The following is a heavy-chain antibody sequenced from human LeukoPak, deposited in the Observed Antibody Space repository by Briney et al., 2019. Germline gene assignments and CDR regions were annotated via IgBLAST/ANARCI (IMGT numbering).Heavy chain of an antibody. CDR2: ISSSSSYI. V-gene: IGHV3-21*04. CDR3: AGPNDSSGRLD. J-gene: IGHJ4*02. D-gene: IGHD3-22*01. CDR1: GFTFSSYS. Sequence: GGSLRLPCAASGFTFSSYSMNWVRQAPGKGLEWVSSISSSSSYIYYADSVKGRFTISRDNSKNTLYLQMNSLRAEDTAVYYCAGPNDSSGRLDWGQGTLVTVSS.